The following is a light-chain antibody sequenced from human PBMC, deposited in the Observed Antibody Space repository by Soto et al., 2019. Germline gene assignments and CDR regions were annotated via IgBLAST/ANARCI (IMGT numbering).Light chain of an antibody. CDR1: SSDVGGYNY. Sequence: QSALTQPASVSGSPGQSITISCTGTSSDVGGYNYVSWYQQHPDKAPKLMIYEVSNRPSGVSNRFSGSKSGNTASLTISGLQAEDEADYYCNSYTSSSTWVFGGGTQLTVL. CDR3: NSYTSSSTWV. J-gene: IGLJ3*02. V-gene: IGLV2-14*01. CDR2: EVS.